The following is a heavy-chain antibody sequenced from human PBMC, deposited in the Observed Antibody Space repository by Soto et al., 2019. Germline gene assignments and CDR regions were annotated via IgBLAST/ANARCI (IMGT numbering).Heavy chain of an antibody. V-gene: IGHV1-18*01. CDR3: ARGGLYGTSSLDV. J-gene: IGHJ6*04. Sequence: ASVTISCQAAGYGFASYGITWVRQAPGQGLEWMGWISPYNGNTNFAQNFQGRVTMTTDTSTSTAYMELRSLRSDDTAVYSCARGGLYGTSSLDVWGRGTTVTVSS. D-gene: IGHD6-6*01. CDR2: ISPYNGNT. CDR1: GYGFASYG.